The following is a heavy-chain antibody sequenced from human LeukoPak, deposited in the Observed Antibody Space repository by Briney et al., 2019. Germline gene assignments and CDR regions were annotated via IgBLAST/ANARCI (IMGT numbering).Heavy chain of an antibody. D-gene: IGHD3-22*01. J-gene: IGHJ3*02. CDR1: GFTFSSYT. CDR2: ISSSSSYI. V-gene: IGHV3-21*01. CDR3: ARDYYDSSGYSGAFDI. Sequence: GGSLRLSCVASGFTFSSYTMNWVRQAPGKGLEWVSSISSSSSYIYYADSVKGRFTISRDNAKNSLYLQMNSLRAEDTAVYYCARDYYDSSGYSGAFDIWGQGTMVTVSS.